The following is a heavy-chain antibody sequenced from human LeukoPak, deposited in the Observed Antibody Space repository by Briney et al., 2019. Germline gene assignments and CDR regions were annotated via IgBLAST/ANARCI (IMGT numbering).Heavy chain of an antibody. CDR3: ARAPNYAGSGSFFSDY. Sequence: ASVKVSCKASGYTFTSYDINWVRQATGQGLEWMGIINPSGGSTSYAQKFQGRVTMTRDTSTSTVYMELSSLRSDDTAVYYCARAPNYAGSGSFFSDYWGQGTLVSVSS. CDR1: GYTFTSYD. CDR2: INPSGGST. D-gene: IGHD3-10*01. J-gene: IGHJ4*02. V-gene: IGHV1-46*01.